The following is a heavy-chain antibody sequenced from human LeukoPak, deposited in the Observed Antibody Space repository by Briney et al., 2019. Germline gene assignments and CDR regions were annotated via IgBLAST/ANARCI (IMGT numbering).Heavy chain of an antibody. CDR1: GFTFSTYA. CDR2: ISGSGGST. CDR3: AKDGGSYRPLDY. J-gene: IGHJ4*02. Sequence: GGSLRLSCAASGFTFSTYAVNWVRQAPGKGLEWVSTISGSGGSTYYADSVKGRFTISRDNSKNTLYLQMNSLRAEDTAVYYCAKDGGSYRPLDYWGQGTLVTVSS. V-gene: IGHV3-23*01. D-gene: IGHD3-16*01.